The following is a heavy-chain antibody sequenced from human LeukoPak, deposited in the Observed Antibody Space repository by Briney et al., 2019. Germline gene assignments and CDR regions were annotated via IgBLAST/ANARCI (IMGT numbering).Heavy chain of an antibody. J-gene: IGHJ4*02. CDR3: ARRGVGRTSVAEYYFDF. D-gene: IGHD6-19*01. Sequence: GSLRLSCAASGFTFSSYAMSWVRQAPGKGLEWIGYISYTGSTNYIPSLKSRVTVSVDTSKNQFSLKVTSVTAADTAVYYCARRGVGRTSVAEYYFDFWGQGTLVTVSS. CDR2: ISYTGST. CDR1: GFTFSSYA. V-gene: IGHV4-59*01.